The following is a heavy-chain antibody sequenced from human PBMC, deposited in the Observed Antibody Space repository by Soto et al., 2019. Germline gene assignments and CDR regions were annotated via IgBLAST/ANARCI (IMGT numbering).Heavy chain of an antibody. Sequence: SETLSLTCTVSGDSVTSVHYYWSWIRQPPGKGLEWIGHIYYSGRTNYSPSLKSRVTISLDTPNNQFSLKVKAGTAADTDVYYCAMTPVDTYMIYWFDPLAQGTLVTVIL. J-gene: IGHJ5*01. CDR3: AMTPVDTYMIYWFDP. V-gene: IGHV4-61*01. CDR2: IYYSGRT. CDR1: GDSVTSVHYY. D-gene: IGHD3-16*01.